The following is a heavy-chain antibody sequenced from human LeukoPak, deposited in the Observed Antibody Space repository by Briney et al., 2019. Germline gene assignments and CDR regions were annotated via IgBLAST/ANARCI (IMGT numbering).Heavy chain of an antibody. CDR2: INSDGSST. CDR3: ARGYHNYYFDS. V-gene: IGHV3-74*01. J-gene: IGHJ4*02. D-gene: IGHD1-20*01. CDR1: GFTFSSYW. Sequence: GGSLRLSCAASGFTFSSYWMHWVRQAPGKGLVWVSRINSDGSSTSYADSVKGRFTISRDNAKNTLYLQMNSLRAEDTAVYLCARGYHNYYFDSWGQGTLVTVSS.